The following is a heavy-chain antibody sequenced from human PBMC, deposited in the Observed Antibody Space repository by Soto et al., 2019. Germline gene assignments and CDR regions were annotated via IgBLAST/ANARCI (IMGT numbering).Heavy chain of an antibody. J-gene: IGHJ1*01. CDR2: IWHDGSEK. D-gene: IGHD3-22*01. CDR3: AKDRYDSSGYVGIIQH. CDR1: GFTFSSYG. Sequence: PGGSLRLSCAASGFTFSSYGMHWVRQAPGKGLEWVAVIWHDGSEKYYVDSVKGRFTISRDNAKNSLYLQMNSLRAEDTAVYYCAKDRYDSSGYVGIIQHWGQGTLVTVSS. V-gene: IGHV3-33*03.